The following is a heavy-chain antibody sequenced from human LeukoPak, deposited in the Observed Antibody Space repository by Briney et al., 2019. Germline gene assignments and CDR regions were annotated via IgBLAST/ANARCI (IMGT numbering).Heavy chain of an antibody. D-gene: IGHD6-6*01. CDR1: GFTFSSYW. J-gene: IGHJ6*02. Sequence: GGSLRLSCAASGFTFSSYWMSWVRQAPGKGLEWVANIKQDGSEKYYVDSVKGRFTISRDSAKNSLYLQINSLRAEDAAVYYCARDLVSSSSGHYYYYYGMDVWGQGTTVTVSS. CDR2: IKQDGSEK. CDR3: ARDLVSSSSGHYYYYYGMDV. V-gene: IGHV3-7*01.